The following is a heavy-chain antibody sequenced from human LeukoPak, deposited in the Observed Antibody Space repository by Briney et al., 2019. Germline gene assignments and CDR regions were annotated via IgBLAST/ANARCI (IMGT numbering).Heavy chain of an antibody. Sequence: GGSLRLSCAASGFTFTNYAMHWVRQAPGKGLEWVAVISYDGPNKYYADSVKGRFTISRDNSKNTLYLQMNSLRAEDTAVYYCARAYYYDSSGYYPYYFDYWGQGTLVTVSS. D-gene: IGHD3-22*01. CDR2: ISYDGPNK. CDR1: GFTFTNYA. V-gene: IGHV3-30*03. J-gene: IGHJ4*02. CDR3: ARAYYYDSSGYYPYYFDY.